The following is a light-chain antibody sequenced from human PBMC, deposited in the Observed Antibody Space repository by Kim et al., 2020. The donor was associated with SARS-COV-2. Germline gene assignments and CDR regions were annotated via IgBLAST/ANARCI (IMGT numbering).Light chain of an antibody. CDR2: SNN. CDR1: SSNIGSNT. CDR3: AAWDDSLNGL. J-gene: IGLJ2*01. Sequence: PGQRVTISCSVSSSNIGSNTVNWYQQPPGTAPKLLIYSNNQRPSGVPDRFSGSKSGTSASLAISGLQSEDEADYYCAAWDDSLNGLFGGGTQLTVL. V-gene: IGLV1-44*01.